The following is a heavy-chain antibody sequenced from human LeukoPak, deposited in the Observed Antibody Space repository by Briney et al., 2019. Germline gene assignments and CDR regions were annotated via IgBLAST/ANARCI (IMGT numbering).Heavy chain of an antibody. V-gene: IGHV3-23*01. D-gene: IGHD3-10*01. Sequence: GGSLRLSYAASGFTFSSCAMSWVRQAPGKGLEWVSAISGSGGSTYYADSVKGRFTISRDNSKNTLYLQMNSLRAEDTAVYYCAKTRRTTMVRGAKGWFDPWGQGTLVTVSS. J-gene: IGHJ5*02. CDR1: GFTFSSCA. CDR3: AKTRRTTMVRGAKGWFDP. CDR2: ISGSGGST.